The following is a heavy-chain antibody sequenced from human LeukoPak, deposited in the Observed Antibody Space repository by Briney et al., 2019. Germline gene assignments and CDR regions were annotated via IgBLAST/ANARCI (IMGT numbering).Heavy chain of an antibody. CDR1: GFTFSSYD. V-gene: IGHV3-48*03. CDR3: ARDHDFWSGSYTGFFDY. CDR2: ISSSGSTI. D-gene: IGHD3-3*01. J-gene: IGHJ4*02. Sequence: QPGGSLRLSCAASGFTFSSYDINCVRQAPGKRLDCVSYISSSGSTIYYADSVKGRFTISRDNAKNSLYLQMNSLRAEDTAVYYCARDHDFWSGSYTGFFDYWGQGTLVTVSS.